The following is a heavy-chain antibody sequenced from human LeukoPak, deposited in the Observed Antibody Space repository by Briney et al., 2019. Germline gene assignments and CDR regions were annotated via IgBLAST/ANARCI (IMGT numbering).Heavy chain of an antibody. D-gene: IGHD2-2*01. Sequence: PGGSLRLSCAASGFTFSSHSMNWVRQAPGKGLEWVSSISPGGSYIYYADSVKGRFTISRDNAKNSLYRQMNSLRAEDTAVYYCARDLSSSTSCYSYWGQGTLVTVSS. J-gene: IGHJ4*02. V-gene: IGHV3-21*01. CDR1: GFTFSSHS. CDR2: ISPGGSYI. CDR3: ARDLSSSTSCYSY.